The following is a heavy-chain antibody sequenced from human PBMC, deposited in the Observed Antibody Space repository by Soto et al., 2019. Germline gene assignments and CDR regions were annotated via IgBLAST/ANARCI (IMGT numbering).Heavy chain of an antibody. CDR1: GFTFSSYA. V-gene: IGHV3-23*01. J-gene: IGHJ4*02. Sequence: PGGSLRLSCAASGFTFSSYAMSWVRQAPGKGLEWVSAISGSGGSTYYADSVKGRFTISRDNSKNTLYLQMNSLRAEDTAVYYCARACSGGTCSFDYWGQGTLVTLSS. CDR2: ISGSGGST. D-gene: IGHD2-15*01. CDR3: ARACSGGTCSFDY.